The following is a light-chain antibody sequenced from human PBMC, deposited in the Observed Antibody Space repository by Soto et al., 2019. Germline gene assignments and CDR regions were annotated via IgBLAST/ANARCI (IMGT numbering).Light chain of an antibody. CDR2: EVR. V-gene: IGLV2-14*01. CDR3: SSYTTSSTLV. CDR1: SSDVGLYDY. Sequence: QSVLTQPASVSGSPGQSITISCTGTSSDVGLYDYVSWYQQHPGKAPKLVIFEVRNRPSGISNRFSGSKSGNTASLTISGLQADDEADYFCSSYTTSSTLVFGGGTKLTVL. J-gene: IGLJ2*01.